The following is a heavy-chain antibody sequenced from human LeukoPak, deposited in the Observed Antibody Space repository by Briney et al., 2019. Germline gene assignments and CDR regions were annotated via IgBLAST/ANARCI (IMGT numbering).Heavy chain of an antibody. CDR3: ARDPYHFWSGSYYYYMDV. CDR1: GFTFSSFE. CDR2: ISSSSSTI. J-gene: IGHJ6*03. D-gene: IGHD3-3*01. V-gene: IGHV3-48*03. Sequence: AGSLRLSCAASGFTFSSFEWNWVRQAPGKGLEWISYISSSSSTIYYADSVKGRFTIPRDNAKNSLYLQMNSLRAEDTALYYCARDPYHFWSGSYYYYMDVWGKGTTVTVSS.